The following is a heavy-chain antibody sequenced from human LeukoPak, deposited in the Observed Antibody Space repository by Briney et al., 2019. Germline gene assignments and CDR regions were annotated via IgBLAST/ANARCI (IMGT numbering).Heavy chain of an antibody. CDR1: GYTFSNYG. J-gene: IGHJ3*02. D-gene: IGHD3-22*01. V-gene: IGHV1-18*01. CDR2: ISGYSGNT. Sequence: GASVKVSCKASGYTFSNYGINWVRQAPGQGLEWMGWISGYSGNTNYAQKLQGRVTMTTDTSTSTAYMELRSLRSNDTAVYYCASLKNYYDSSGYLVTDAFDIWGQGTMVTVSS. CDR3: ASLKNYYDSSGYLVTDAFDI.